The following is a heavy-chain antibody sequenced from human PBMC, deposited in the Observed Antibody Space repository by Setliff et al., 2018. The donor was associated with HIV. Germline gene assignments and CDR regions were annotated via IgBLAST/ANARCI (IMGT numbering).Heavy chain of an antibody. CDR3: AREEYSYIDF. V-gene: IGHV4-61*02. D-gene: IGHD3-16*02. CDR2: IYTSGTT. CDR1: GGSISSGSYF. Sequence: TLSLTCTVSGGSISSGSYFWNWIRQPAGKGLEWIGRIYTSGTTNFNPSLKSRVTISRDPSKNQFSLNLNSVTAADTAVYYCAREEYSYIDFWGQGTLVTV. J-gene: IGHJ4*02.